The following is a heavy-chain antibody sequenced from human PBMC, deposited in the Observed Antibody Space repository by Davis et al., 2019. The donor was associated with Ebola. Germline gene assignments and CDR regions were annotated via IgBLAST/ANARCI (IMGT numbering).Heavy chain of an antibody. CDR3: ARGPDCTGGVCYRWFDP. V-gene: IGHV4-34*01. J-gene: IGHJ5*02. CDR1: GGSFSGYY. CDR2: INHSGST. Sequence: PSETLSLTCAAYGGSFSGYYWSWIRQPPGKGLEWIGEINHSGSTNYNPSLKSRVTISVDTSKNQFSLKLSSVTAADTAVYYCARGPDCTGGVCYRWFDPWGQGTLVTVSS. D-gene: IGHD2-8*02.